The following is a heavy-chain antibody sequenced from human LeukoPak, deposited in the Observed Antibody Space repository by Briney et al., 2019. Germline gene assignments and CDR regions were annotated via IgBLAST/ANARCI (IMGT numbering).Heavy chain of an antibody. D-gene: IGHD3-3*01. CDR1: GFTFSSYS. V-gene: IGHV3-48*04. CDR2: ISSSRSTI. J-gene: IGHJ4*02. Sequence: GGSLRLSCAASGFTFSSYSMNWVRQAPGKGLEWVSYISSSRSTIYYADSVKGRFTISRDNAKNSLYLQMNSLRAEDTAVYYCASSGVVIMGFDYWGQGTLVTVSS. CDR3: ASSGVVIMGFDY.